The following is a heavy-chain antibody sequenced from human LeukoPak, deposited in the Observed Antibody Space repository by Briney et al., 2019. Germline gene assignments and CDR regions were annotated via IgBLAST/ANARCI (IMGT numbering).Heavy chain of an antibody. V-gene: IGHV4-34*01. J-gene: IGHJ6*03. CDR1: GESFTAYY. D-gene: IGHD1-26*01. CDR2: IDHSGST. CDR3: ARVGSRSVGATMRYYYYMDV. Sequence: SETLSLTCGVSGESFTAYYWSWIRQPPGKGLEWIGEIDHSGSTNYSSSLKRRVTISVDTSKDQFSLKLSSVTAADTAVYYCARVGSRSVGATMRYYYYMDVWGKGTTVTVSS.